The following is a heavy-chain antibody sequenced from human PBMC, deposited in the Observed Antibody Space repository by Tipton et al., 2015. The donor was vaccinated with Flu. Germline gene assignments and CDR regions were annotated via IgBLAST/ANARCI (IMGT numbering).Heavy chain of an antibody. CDR3: ARRDYSNYVSEPKNWVDP. CDR1: AYPTSTEYF. V-gene: IGHV4-38-2*01. J-gene: IGHJ5*02. Sequence: TLSLTCAVSAYPTSTEYFNGWIRQFPGKGVGWIGSVSRPGSTVYNPSLKSRVTISIDTSKNQFSLNMKSVTAAVTAVYYCARRDYSNYVSEPKNWVDP. D-gene: IGHD4-11*01. CDR2: VSRPGST.